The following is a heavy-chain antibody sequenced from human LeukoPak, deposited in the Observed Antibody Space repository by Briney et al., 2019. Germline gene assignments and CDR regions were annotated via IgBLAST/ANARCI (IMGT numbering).Heavy chain of an antibody. V-gene: IGHV3-30*02. Sequence: GSLRLSCAASGFTFSSYGMHWVRQAPGKGLEWVAFIRYDGSNKYYADSVKGRFTISRDNAKNSLYLQMNSLRAEDTAMYYCARDTRGESDYWGHGTLVTVSS. CDR2: IRYDGSNK. CDR3: ARDTRGESDY. J-gene: IGHJ4*01. D-gene: IGHD2-2*01. CDR1: GFTFSSYG.